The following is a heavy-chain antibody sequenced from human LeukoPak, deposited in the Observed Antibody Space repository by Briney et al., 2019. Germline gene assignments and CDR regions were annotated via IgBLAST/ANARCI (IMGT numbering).Heavy chain of an antibody. J-gene: IGHJ3*02. Sequence: GGSLRLSCAASGFTFSSYWMSWVRQAPGKGVGWVANIKQDGSEKYYVDSVKGRFTISRDNAKNSLYLQMNSLRAEDTAVYYCARAGLSGGSCYAFDIWGQGTMVTVSS. D-gene: IGHD2-15*01. CDR1: GFTFSSYW. V-gene: IGHV3-7*03. CDR3: ARAGLSGGSCYAFDI. CDR2: IKQDGSEK.